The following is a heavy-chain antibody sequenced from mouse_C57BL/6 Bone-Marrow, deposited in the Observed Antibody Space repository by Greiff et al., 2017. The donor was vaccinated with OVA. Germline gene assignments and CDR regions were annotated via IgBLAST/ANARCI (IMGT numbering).Heavy chain of an antibody. Sequence: EVMLVESGEGLVKPGGSLKLSCAASGFTFSSYAMSWVRQTPEKRLEWVAYISSGGDYIYYADTVKGRFTIARDNARNTLYLQMSSLKTEDTAMYYCTRANYDGTLFDYWGQGTTLTVSS. V-gene: IGHV5-9-1*02. J-gene: IGHJ2*01. CDR1: GFTFSSYA. CDR2: ISSGGDYI. D-gene: IGHD1-1*01. CDR3: TRANYDGTLFDY.